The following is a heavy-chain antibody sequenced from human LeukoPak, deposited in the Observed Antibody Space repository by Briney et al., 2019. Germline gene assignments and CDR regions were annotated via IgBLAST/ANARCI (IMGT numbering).Heavy chain of an antibody. CDR2: INWNGGST. Sequence: GGSLRLSCAASGFTFDDYGMSWVRQAPGKGLEWVSGINWNGGSTGYADSVKGRFTISRDNAKNSLYLQMNSLRPEDTALYYCTKDSVAMVTTSDYWGQGTLVTVSS. D-gene: IGHD5-18*01. J-gene: IGHJ4*02. CDR3: TKDSVAMVTTSDY. V-gene: IGHV3-20*04. CDR1: GFTFDDYG.